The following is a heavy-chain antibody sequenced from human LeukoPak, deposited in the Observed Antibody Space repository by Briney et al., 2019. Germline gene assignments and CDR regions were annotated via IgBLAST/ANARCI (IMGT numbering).Heavy chain of an antibody. CDR3: TTDRQLTLRHFDL. D-gene: IGHD1-1*01. J-gene: IGHJ2*01. Sequence: PGGSLRLSCAVSGFTFRSAWMSWVRQASGKGLEWVGRIKSKTDGGTTDYAAPVKGRFTISRDDSKNTLYLQMNSLKTEDTAVYYCTTDRQLTLRHFDLWGRGTLVTVSS. CDR1: GFTFRSAW. V-gene: IGHV3-15*01. CDR2: IKSKTDGGTT.